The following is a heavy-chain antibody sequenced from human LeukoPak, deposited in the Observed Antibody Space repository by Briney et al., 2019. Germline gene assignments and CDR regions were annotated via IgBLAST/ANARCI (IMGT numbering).Heavy chain of an antibody. CDR1: GFTFSSYA. D-gene: IGHD2/OR15-2a*01. V-gene: IGHV3-23*01. Sequence: GGSLRLSCAASGFTFSSYAMSWVRQAPGKGLEWVSVISGSGGSTYYADSVKGRFTISRDNAKNTLYLQMNSLRAEDTAVYYCARDFPSPVLYTADYWGQGTLVTVSS. CDR2: ISGSGGST. J-gene: IGHJ4*02. CDR3: ARDFPSPVLYTADY.